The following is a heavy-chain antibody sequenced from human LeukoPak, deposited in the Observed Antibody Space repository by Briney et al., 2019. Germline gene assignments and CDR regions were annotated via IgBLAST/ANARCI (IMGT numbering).Heavy chain of an antibody. V-gene: IGHV1-46*01. D-gene: IGHD5-12*01. CDR3: ARGRNSGYDLGLYYFDY. J-gene: IGHJ4*02. CDR1: GYTFTSYY. CDR2: INPSGGST. Sequence: ASVKVSCKASGYTFTSYYMHWVRQAPGQGLEWMGIINPSGGSTSYAQKFQGRVTMTRDTSTSTVYMELSSLRPEDTAVYYCARGRNSGYDLGLYYFDYWGQGTLVTVSS.